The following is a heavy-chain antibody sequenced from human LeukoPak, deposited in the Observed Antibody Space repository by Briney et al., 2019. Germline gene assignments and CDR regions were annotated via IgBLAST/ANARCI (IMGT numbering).Heavy chain of an antibody. V-gene: IGHV4-34*01. CDR3: ARGSMVRGVIQYNWFDP. CDR1: GGSFSGYY. D-gene: IGHD3-10*01. J-gene: IGHJ5*02. Sequence: PSETLSLTCAVYGGSFSGYYWSWIRQPPGKGLEWIGVINHSGSTNYNPSLESRVTISVDTSKNQFSLKLSSVTAADTAVYYCARGSMVRGVIQYNWFDPWGQGTLVTVSS. CDR2: INHSGST.